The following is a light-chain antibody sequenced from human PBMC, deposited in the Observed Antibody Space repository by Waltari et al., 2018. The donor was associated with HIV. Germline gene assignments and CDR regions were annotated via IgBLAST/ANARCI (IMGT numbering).Light chain of an antibody. CDR2: SNN. CDR3: AAWDDSLNGRNWV. Sequence: QSVLTQPPSASGTPGQRITISCSGGSSNIGSKTVNWYQKLPGTAPKLHIYSNNQRPSVVPDRFSGSKSGTSASLAISGLQAEDEADYYCAAWDDSLNGRNWVFGGGTKLTVL. CDR1: SSNIGSKT. J-gene: IGLJ3*02. V-gene: IGLV1-44*01.